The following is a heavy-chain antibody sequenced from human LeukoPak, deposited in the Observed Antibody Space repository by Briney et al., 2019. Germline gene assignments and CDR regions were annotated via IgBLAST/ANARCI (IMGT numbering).Heavy chain of an antibody. V-gene: IGHV3-23*01. CDR1: KFTFYDYV. CDR2: ISTRSTYT. Sequence: GGSLRLSCAASKFTFYDYVMTWVRQAPGKGLEWVSAISTRSTYTYCADSVRGRFTISRDDSKNTLYLQMNRLRVDDTARYYCAPWIVGGFWADYWGQGALVTVSS. CDR3: APWIVGGFWADY. D-gene: IGHD1-26*01. J-gene: IGHJ4*02.